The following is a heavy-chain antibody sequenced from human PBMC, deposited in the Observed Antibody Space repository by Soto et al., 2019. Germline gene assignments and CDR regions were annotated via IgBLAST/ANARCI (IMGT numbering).Heavy chain of an antibody. D-gene: IGHD2-15*01. V-gene: IGHV3-30*03. CDR1: GFSFSYYA. J-gene: IGHJ1*01. CDR2: IAYDASKK. CDR3: ASPYCSGGSCYLTEYFQH. Sequence: QVQLVESGGGVVQPGRSLRLSCAASGFSFSYYAMHWVRQAPGKGLEWVAVIAYDASKKYYADSVKGRFTISRDNSKXXXXXQMNSLRDEDTAVYYCASPYCSGGSCYLTEYFQHWGQGTLVTVSS.